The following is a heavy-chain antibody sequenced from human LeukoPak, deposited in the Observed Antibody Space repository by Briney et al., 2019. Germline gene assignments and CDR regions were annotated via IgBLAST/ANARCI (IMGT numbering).Heavy chain of an antibody. D-gene: IGHD3-22*01. CDR2: IYYSGST. V-gene: IGHV4-39*01. CDR3: ASVARDSSGYHSFDY. CDR1: GGSISSSNYY. Sequence: PSETLSLTCTVSGGSISSSNYYWGWIRQPPGKGLEWIGNIYYSGSTYYNPSLKSRVTISVDTSKNQFSLKLSSVTAADTAVYYCASVARDSSGYHSFDYWGQGTLLTVSS. J-gene: IGHJ4*02.